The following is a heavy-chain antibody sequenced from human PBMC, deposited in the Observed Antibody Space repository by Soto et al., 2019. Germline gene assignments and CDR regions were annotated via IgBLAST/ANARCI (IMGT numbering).Heavy chain of an antibody. Sequence: QVQLVESGGGVVQPGRSLRLSCAASGFTFSSYGMHWVRQAPGKGLEWVAVISYDGSNKYYADSVKGRFTISRDNSKNTLYLQMNSLRAEDTAVYYCAKVYGDYESGWDYYGMDVWGQGTTVTVSS. J-gene: IGHJ6*02. CDR3: AKVYGDYESGWDYYGMDV. V-gene: IGHV3-30*18. D-gene: IGHD4-17*01. CDR1: GFTFSSYG. CDR2: ISYDGSNK.